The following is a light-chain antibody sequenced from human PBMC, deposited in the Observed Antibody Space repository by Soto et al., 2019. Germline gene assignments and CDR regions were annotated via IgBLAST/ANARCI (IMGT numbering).Light chain of an antibody. CDR1: SSDVGSYNY. V-gene: IGLV2-14*01. CDR3: SSYTSSSTWV. Sequence: QSALTQPPSASGSPGQSVTISCTGTSSDVGSYNYVSWYQQHPGKAPKLMIYEVSYRPSGVSNRFSGSKSGNTASLTISGLQAEDEADYYCSSYTSSSTWVFGGGTKLTVL. J-gene: IGLJ3*02. CDR2: EVS.